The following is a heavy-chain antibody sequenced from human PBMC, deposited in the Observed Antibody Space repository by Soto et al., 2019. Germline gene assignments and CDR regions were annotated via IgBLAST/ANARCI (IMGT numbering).Heavy chain of an antibody. CDR2: IYYSGST. J-gene: IGHJ5*02. D-gene: IGHD2-15*01. V-gene: IGHV4-31*03. CDR1: GGSISSGGYY. CDR3: ARVLCSGGSCYHPNWFDP. Sequence: SETLSLTCTVSGGSISSGGYYWSWIRQHPGKGLEWIGYIYYSGSTYYNPSLKSRVTISVDTSKNQFSLKLSSVTAADTAVYYCARVLCSGGSCYHPNWFDPWGQGTLVTVSS.